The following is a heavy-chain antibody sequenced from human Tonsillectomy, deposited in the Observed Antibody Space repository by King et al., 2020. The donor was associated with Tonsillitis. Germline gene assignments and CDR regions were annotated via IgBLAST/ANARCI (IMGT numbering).Heavy chain of an antibody. V-gene: IGHV5-51*01. CDR2: IYPGDSDT. Sequence: VQLVESGAEVKKPGESLKISCKGSGYSFTSYWIGWVRQMPGKGLEWMGIIYPGDSDTRYSPSFQGQVTISADKSISTAYLQWSSLKASDTAMYYCARRSGGGFWSGYHLGDHDAFDIWGQGTMVTVSS. D-gene: IGHD3-3*01. CDR1: GYSFTSYW. CDR3: ARRSGGGFWSGYHLGDHDAFDI. J-gene: IGHJ3*02.